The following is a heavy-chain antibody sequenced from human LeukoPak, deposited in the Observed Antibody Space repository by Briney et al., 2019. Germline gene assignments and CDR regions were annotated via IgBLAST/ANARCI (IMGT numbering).Heavy chain of an antibody. CDR2: IYPGDSDT. V-gene: IGHV5-51*01. Sequence: GESLKISCKGSGYSSTSYWIGWVRQMPGKGLEWMGIIYPGDSDTRYSPSFQGQVTISADKSISTAYLQWSSLKASDTAMYYCARHSYLYSGYDSHYYYGMDVWGQGTTVTVSS. D-gene: IGHD5-12*01. J-gene: IGHJ6*02. CDR1: GYSSTSYW. CDR3: ARHSYLYSGYDSHYYYGMDV.